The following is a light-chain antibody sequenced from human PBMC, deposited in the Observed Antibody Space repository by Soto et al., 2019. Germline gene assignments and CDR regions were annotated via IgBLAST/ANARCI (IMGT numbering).Light chain of an antibody. V-gene: IGLV2-14*01. CDR1: SSDVGGYNY. J-gene: IGLJ2*01. CDR3: TSYTSSRTLV. CDR2: EVS. Sequence: QSALTQPASVSGSPGQSITISCTGTSSDVGGYNYVSWYQQHPGKAPKLMIYEVSNRPSGVSNGFSGSKSGNTASLTISGLQAEDEADYYCTSYTSSRTLVFGGGTKLTVL.